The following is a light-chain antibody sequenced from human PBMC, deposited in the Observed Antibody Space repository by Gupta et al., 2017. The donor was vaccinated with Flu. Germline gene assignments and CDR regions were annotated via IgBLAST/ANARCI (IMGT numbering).Light chain of an antibody. CDR2: SVT. V-gene: IGLV2-11*01. J-gene: IGLJ3*02. CDR3: CSHAGSKKWV. CDR1: SSDVSNYNY. Sequence: SALTQPRSVSGSPGQSVTISCTVSSSDVSNYNYVSWYQHHPGKTPKLMIYSVTMRPSGVPDRFSGSKSGNTASLTISGLQADDEADYYCCSHAGSKKWVFGGGTKLTVL.